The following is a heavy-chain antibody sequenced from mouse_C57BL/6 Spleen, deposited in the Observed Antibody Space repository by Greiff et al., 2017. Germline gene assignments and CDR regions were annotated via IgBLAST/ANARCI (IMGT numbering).Heavy chain of an antibody. CDR3: ATGYDYAMDY. Sequence: VQLQQSGAELVKPGASVKLSCTASGFNIKDYYMHWVKQRTEQGLEWIGRIDPEDGETKYAPKFPGKATITADTSSNTAYLQLSSLTSEDTAVYYCATGYDYAMDYWGQGTSVTVSS. CDR1: GFNIKDYY. CDR2: IDPEDGET. J-gene: IGHJ4*01. D-gene: IGHD2-2*01. V-gene: IGHV14-2*01.